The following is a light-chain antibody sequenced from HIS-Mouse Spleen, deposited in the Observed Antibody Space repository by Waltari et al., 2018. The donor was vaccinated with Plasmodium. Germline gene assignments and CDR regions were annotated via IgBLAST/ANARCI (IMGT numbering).Light chain of an antibody. CDR2: DNN. J-gene: IGLJ2*01. CDR1: SSNTGNNY. Sequence: QSVLTQPPSVSAAPCQTVPISCSGSSSNTGNNYVYCSQQLPGTAPKLLIYDNNKRPSGIPDRFSGSKSGTSATLGITGLQTGDEADYYCGTWDSSLSAGVVFGGGTKLTVL. CDR3: GTWDSSLSAGVV. V-gene: IGLV1-51*01.